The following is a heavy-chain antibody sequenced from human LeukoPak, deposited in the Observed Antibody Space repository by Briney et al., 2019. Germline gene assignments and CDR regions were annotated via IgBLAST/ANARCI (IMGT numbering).Heavy chain of an antibody. CDR1: GGSISSYY. CDR3: ARVRYSYFYYYMDV. J-gene: IGHJ6*03. D-gene: IGHD3-9*01. CDR2: IYTSGST. V-gene: IGHV4-4*07. Sequence: SETLSLTCTLPGGSISSYYWSWIRQPAGKGLEWIGRIYTSGSTNYNPSLKSRVTISVDTSKNQFSLKLSSVTAADTAVYYCARVRYSYFYYYMDVWGKGTTVTVSS.